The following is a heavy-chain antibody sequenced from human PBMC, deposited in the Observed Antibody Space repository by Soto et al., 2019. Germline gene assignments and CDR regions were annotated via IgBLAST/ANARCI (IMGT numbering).Heavy chain of an antibody. V-gene: IGHV3-23*01. D-gene: IGHD3-9*01. J-gene: IGHJ3*02. CDR1: GFTFSSYA. CDR2: ISGSGGST. Sequence: GGSLRLSCAASGFTFSSYAMSWVRQAPGKGLEWVSAISGSGGSTYYADSVKGRFTISRDNSKNTLYLQMNSLRAEGTAVYYCAKDGTGYYPGDRAAFDIWGQGTMVT. CDR3: AKDGTGYYPGDRAAFDI.